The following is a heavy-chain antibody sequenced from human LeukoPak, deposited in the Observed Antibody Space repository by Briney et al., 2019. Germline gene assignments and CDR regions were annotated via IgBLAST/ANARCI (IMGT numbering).Heavy chain of an antibody. D-gene: IGHD6-6*01. CDR3: ARGVYYFDY. CDR1: GFMFSNYW. J-gene: IGHJ4*02. Sequence: GGSLRLSCAASGFMFSNYWMTWVRQAPGKGLEWVANIKEDGSEIYYVDSVKGRFTISRDNARNPLYLQMNSLRAEDTAVYYCARGVYYFDYWGQGILVTVSS. V-gene: IGHV3-7*01. CDR2: IKEDGSEI.